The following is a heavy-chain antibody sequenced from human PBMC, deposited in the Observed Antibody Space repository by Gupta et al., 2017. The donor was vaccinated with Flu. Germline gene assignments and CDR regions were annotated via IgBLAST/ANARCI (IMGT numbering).Heavy chain of an antibody. CDR2: IIPLFPST. J-gene: IGHJ5*02. D-gene: IGHD3-16*01. Sequence: WIRQPPGQGLEWVGGIIPLFPSTNYAQKFQDRATITADAAANVVYLKLSSLRSEDTAVYYCASDQGLLAALQASDSWFDPWGQGTLVTVSS. CDR3: ASDQGLLAALQASDSWFDP. V-gene: IGHV1-69*01.